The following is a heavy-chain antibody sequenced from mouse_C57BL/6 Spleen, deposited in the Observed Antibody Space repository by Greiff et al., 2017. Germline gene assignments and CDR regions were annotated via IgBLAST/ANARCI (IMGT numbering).Heavy chain of an antibody. Sequence: QVQLQQPGAELVRPGPSVKLSCKASGYTFTSYWLHWVKQRPGQGLEWIGVIDPSDSYTNYNQKFKGKATLTVDTSSSSAYMQLSSLTSEDSAVYYCASYPDFDYWGQGTTLTVSS. V-gene: IGHV1-59*01. CDR1: GYTFTSYW. CDR2: IDPSDSYT. CDR3: ASYPDFDY. D-gene: IGHD5-5*01. J-gene: IGHJ2*01.